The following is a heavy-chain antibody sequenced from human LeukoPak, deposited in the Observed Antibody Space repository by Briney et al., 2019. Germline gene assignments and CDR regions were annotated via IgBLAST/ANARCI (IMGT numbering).Heavy chain of an antibody. CDR3: AKDRSDYDFWSDGGYFDC. CDR2: IRYDGSNK. Sequence: GGSLRLSCAASGFTFSSYGMHWVRQAPGKGLEWVAFIRYDGSNKYYADSVKGRFTISRDNSKNTLYLQMNSLRAEDTAVYYCAKDRSDYDFWSDGGYFDCWGQGTLVTVSS. CDR1: GFTFSSYG. D-gene: IGHD3-3*01. V-gene: IGHV3-30*02. J-gene: IGHJ4*02.